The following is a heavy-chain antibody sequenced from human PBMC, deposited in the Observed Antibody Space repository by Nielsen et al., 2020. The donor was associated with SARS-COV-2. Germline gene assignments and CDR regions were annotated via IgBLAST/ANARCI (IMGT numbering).Heavy chain of an antibody. CDR3: ARDLLGDDPIGY. V-gene: IGHV3-30-3*01. Sequence: GESLKISCAASGFTFSSYAMHWVRQAPGKGLEWVAVISYDGSNKYYADSVKGRFTISRDNSKNTLYLQMNSLRAEDTAVYYCARDLLGDDPIGYWGQGTLVTVSS. CDR1: GFTFSSYA. D-gene: IGHD3-10*01. CDR2: ISYDGSNK. J-gene: IGHJ4*02.